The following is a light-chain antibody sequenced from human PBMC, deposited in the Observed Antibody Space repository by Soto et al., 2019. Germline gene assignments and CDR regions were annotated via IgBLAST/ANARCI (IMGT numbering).Light chain of an antibody. V-gene: IGKV4-1*01. Sequence: EIVMTQSPDSLAVSLGESATIKCRSSLSVLYSPNNKNYLAWYQKKPGQPPKLLIYWASYGESGVPDRFSGSGSATDFTLTISSLQAEDVASYYCHQYADTPRTFGQGTKVEIK. J-gene: IGKJ1*01. CDR2: WAS. CDR1: LSVLYSPNNKNY. CDR3: HQYADTPRT.